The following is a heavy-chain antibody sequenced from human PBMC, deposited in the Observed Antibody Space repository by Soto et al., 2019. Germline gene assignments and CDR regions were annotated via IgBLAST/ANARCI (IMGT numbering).Heavy chain of an antibody. D-gene: IGHD5-18*01. CDR2: ISYDGGNK. CDR3: ARDYSSYGPFDY. Sequence: GGSLRLSCAASGFTFSSYAMHWVRQAPGKGLEWVAVISYDGGNKYYADSVKGRFTISRDNSKNTLYLQMNSLRAEDTAVYYCARDYSSYGPFDYWGQGTLVTVSS. V-gene: IGHV3-30-3*01. J-gene: IGHJ4*02. CDR1: GFTFSSYA.